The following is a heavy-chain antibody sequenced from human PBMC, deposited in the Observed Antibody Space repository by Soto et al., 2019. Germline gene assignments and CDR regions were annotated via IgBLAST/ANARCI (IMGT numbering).Heavy chain of an antibody. V-gene: IGHV1-18*01. CDR2: ISAYNGNT. CDR3: ARDISQLVDGCAFDI. D-gene: IGHD2-2*01. Sequence: ASVKVSCKASGYTFTSYGISWVRQAPGQGLEWMGWISAYNGNTNYAQKLQGRVTMTTDTSTSTAYMELRSLRSDDTAVYYCARDISQLVDGCAFDIWGQGTMVTVSS. CDR1: GYTFTSYG. J-gene: IGHJ3*02.